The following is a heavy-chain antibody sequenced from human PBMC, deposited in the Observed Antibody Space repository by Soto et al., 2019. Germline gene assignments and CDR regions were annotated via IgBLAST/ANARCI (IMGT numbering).Heavy chain of an antibody. CDR2: IYYSGTT. V-gene: IGHV4-30-4*01. J-gene: IGHJ4*02. CDR3: ARDRGDYVWGSYRAQFDY. D-gene: IGHD3-16*02. Sequence: QVQLQESGPGLVKPSQTLSLTCTVSGGYISGGDDYWSWIRQPPGKGLDWIGYIYYSGTTYYNTSLKSRVTITVDTSNNQFSLKLSFVTAADTAVYYCARDRGDYVWGSYRAQFDYWGQGTLVTVSS. CDR1: GGYISGGDDY.